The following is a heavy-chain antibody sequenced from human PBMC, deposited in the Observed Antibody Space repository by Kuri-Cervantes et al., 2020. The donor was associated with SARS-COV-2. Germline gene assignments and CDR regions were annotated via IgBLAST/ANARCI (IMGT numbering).Heavy chain of an antibody. CDR2: ISYDGSNK. Sequence: GESLKISCAASGFTFSSYAMHWVRQAPGKGLEWVAVISYDGSNKYYADSVKGRFTISRDNSKNTLYLQMNSLRAEDTAVYYCAREHLYSGSYYAPFDYWGQGTLVTVSS. D-gene: IGHD1-26*01. CDR3: AREHLYSGSYYAPFDY. J-gene: IGHJ4*02. CDR1: GFTFSSYA. V-gene: IGHV3-30-3*01.